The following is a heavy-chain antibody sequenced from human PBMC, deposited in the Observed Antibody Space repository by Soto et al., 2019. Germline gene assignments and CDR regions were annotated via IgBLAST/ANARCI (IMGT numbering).Heavy chain of an antibody. J-gene: IGHJ6*03. Sequence: PGGSLRLSCAASGFTFSSYWMSWVRQDPGKGLEWVANIKQDGSEKYYVDSVKGRFTISRDNAKNSLYLQMNSLRAEDTAVYYCARDYRGVVIIGYYYYYMDVWGKGTTVTVSS. D-gene: IGHD3-3*01. CDR1: GFTFSSYW. CDR3: ARDYRGVVIIGYYYYYMDV. V-gene: IGHV3-7*01. CDR2: IKQDGSEK.